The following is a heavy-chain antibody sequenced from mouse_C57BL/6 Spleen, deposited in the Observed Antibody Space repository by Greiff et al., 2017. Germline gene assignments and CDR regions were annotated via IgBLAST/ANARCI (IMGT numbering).Heavy chain of an antibody. CDR1: GYKFTSYW. CDR2: IYPGNSDT. Sequence: EVQLQQSGTVLARPGASVKMSCKSSGYKFTSYWMHWVKQRPGQGLEWIGAIYPGNSDTSYNQKFKGKAKLTAVTSASTAYMELSSLTNEDSAVYYCTGEYSSGYVRFAYWGQGTLVTVSA. J-gene: IGHJ3*01. CDR3: TGEYSSGYVRFAY. D-gene: IGHD3-2*02. V-gene: IGHV1-5*01.